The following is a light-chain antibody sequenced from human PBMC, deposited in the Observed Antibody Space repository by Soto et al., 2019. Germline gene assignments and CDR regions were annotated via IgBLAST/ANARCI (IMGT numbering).Light chain of an antibody. V-gene: IGLV2-18*02. CDR2: EVT. CDR3: TSFTTSKTYI. CDR1: SSDIGSYDR. Sequence: QSALTQPPSVSGSPGQSVTISCTGTSSDIGSYDRVSWYQQPPGTAPRLMIYEVTNRPSGVPDRFSGSKSGNTASLTISGLQPEDETDYYCTSFTTSKTYIFGTGTKATVL. J-gene: IGLJ1*01.